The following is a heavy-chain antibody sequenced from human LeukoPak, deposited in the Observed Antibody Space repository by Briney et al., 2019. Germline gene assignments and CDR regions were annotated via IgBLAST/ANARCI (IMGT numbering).Heavy chain of an antibody. CDR3: ARHIPYYYDSSGYRYYFDY. J-gene: IGHJ4*02. CDR2: IYYSGST. CDR1: GGSISSSSYY. D-gene: IGHD3-22*01. Sequence: SETLSLTCTVSGGSISSSSYYWGWIRQPPGKGLEWIGRIYYSGSTYYNPSLKSRVTISVDTSKNQFSLKLTSVTAADTAVYYCARHIPYYYDSSGYRYYFDYWGQGTLVTVSS. V-gene: IGHV4-39*01.